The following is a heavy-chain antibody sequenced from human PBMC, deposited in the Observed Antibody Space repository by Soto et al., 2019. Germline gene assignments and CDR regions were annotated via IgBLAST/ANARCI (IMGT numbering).Heavy chain of an antibody. Sequence: PGGSLRLSCAASGFTFSFYPMSWVRQAPGKGLEWVSGISSSAGTTYYADPVKGRFTISRDNSKNTLYLQMDSLRAEDTAVYYCAKDTRLHEAYWFDPWGQGTLVTVSS. CDR2: ISSSAGTT. CDR1: GFTFSFYP. CDR3: AKDTRLHEAYWFDP. V-gene: IGHV3-23*01. J-gene: IGHJ5*02. D-gene: IGHD4-4*01.